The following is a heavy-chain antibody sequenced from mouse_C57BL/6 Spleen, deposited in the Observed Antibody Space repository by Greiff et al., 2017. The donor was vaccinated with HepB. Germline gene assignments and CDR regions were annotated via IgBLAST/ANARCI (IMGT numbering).Heavy chain of an antibody. J-gene: IGHJ3*01. Sequence: VQLQQSGPGLVKPSQSLFLTCSITGFPITSGYYWIWIRQSPGKPLEWMGYITHSGETFYNPSLQSPISITRETSKNQFFLQLNSVTTEDTAMYYCAGDDYYGSSYWFAYWGQGTLVTVSA. V-gene: IGHV12-3*01. D-gene: IGHD1-1*01. CDR2: ITHSGET. CDR1: GFPITSGYY. CDR3: AGDDYYGSSYWFAY.